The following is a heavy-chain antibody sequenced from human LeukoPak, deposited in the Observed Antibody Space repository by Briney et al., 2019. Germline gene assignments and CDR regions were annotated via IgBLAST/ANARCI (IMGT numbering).Heavy chain of an antibody. Sequence: SETLSLTCAVYGGSFSGYYWSWIRQPPGKGLEWIGEINHSGSTTYNPSLKSRVTISVDTPKNQFSLKLNSVTAADTAVYYCARGRVRVVYGSGSYYPLDAFDIWGQGTMVTVSS. V-gene: IGHV4-34*01. CDR2: INHSGST. CDR3: ARGRVRVVYGSGSYYPLDAFDI. CDR1: GGSFSGYY. J-gene: IGHJ3*02. D-gene: IGHD3-10*01.